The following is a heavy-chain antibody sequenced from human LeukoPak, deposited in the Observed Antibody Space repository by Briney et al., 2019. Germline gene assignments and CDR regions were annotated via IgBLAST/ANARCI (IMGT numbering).Heavy chain of an antibody. Sequence: SQTLSLTCTVSGGSISSGGYYWSWIRQPPGKGLEWIGYIYYSGSTNYNPSLKSRVTISVDTSKNQFSLKLSSVTAADTAVYYCARGESIGAPLGFDIWGQGTMVTVSS. CDR3: ARGESIGAPLGFDI. CDR2: IYYSGST. J-gene: IGHJ3*02. CDR1: GGSISSGGYY. D-gene: IGHD6-6*01. V-gene: IGHV4-61*08.